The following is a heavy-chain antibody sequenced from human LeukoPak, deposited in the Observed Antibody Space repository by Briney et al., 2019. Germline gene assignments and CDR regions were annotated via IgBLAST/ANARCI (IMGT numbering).Heavy chain of an antibody. J-gene: IGHJ4*02. CDR2: ISSSSTYV. Sequence: GGSLRLSCAASGFTFSSYSMNWVRRAPGKGLEWVSSISSSSTYVYYADSVKGRFTISRDNAKNSLYLQMNSLRAEDTAVYYCAREPNFDYWGQGTLVTVSS. CDR1: GFTFSSYS. CDR3: AREPNFDY. V-gene: IGHV3-21*01.